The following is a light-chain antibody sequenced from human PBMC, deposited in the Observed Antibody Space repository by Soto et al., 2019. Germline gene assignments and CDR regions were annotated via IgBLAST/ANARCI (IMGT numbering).Light chain of an antibody. J-gene: IGKJ1*01. V-gene: IGKV1-27*01. CDR2: AAS. CDR1: QDISNY. CDR3: QKYGGE. Sequence: DIQMTQSPSSLSASVGDRVTITCRASQDISNYIVWYQQKPGKVPKLLIYAASTLQSGVPSRFSGGGSGIDFTLTISSLQPEDVATYFCQKYGGEFGQGTKVEI.